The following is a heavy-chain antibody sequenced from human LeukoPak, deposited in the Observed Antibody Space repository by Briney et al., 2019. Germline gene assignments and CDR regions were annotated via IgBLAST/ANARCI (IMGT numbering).Heavy chain of an antibody. CDR2: IYHSGST. J-gene: IGHJ5*02. CDR3: ARKIAARMVWFDP. Sequence: SGTLSLTCAVSGGSISSSNWWSWVRQPPGKGLEWIGEIYHSGSTYYNPSLKSRVTISVDTSKNQFSLKLSSVTAADTAVYYCARKIAARMVWFDPWGQGTLVTVSS. V-gene: IGHV4-4*02. CDR1: GGSISSSNW. D-gene: IGHD6-6*01.